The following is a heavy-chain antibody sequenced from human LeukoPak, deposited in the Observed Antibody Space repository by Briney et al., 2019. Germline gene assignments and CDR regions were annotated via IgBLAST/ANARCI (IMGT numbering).Heavy chain of an antibody. CDR3: ARSRAIVRGVRNWFDP. Sequence: SETLSLTCAVYGGSFSGYYWSWIRQPPGKGLEWIGEINHSGSTNYNPSLKSRVTISVDTSKNQFSLKLSPVTAADTAVYYCARSRAIVRGVRNWFDPWGQGTLVTVSS. J-gene: IGHJ5*02. D-gene: IGHD3-10*02. CDR1: GGSFSGYY. CDR2: INHSGST. V-gene: IGHV4-34*01.